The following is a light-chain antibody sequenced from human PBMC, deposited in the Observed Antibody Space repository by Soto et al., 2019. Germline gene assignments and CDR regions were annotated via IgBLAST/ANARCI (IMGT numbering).Light chain of an antibody. CDR3: QQYNNWPPV. J-gene: IGKJ3*01. V-gene: IGKV3-15*01. Sequence: EIVMTQSPATLSVSPGERATLSCTASQNVDSNLAWYQQNPGQAPRLLIYGASTRATGIPARFSGSGSGTEFTLTISSLQSEDFVVYYCQQYNNWPPVFGPGTKVGIK. CDR2: GAS. CDR1: QNVDSN.